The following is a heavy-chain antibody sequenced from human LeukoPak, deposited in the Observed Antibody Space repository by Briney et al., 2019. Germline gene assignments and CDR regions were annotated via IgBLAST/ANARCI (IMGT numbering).Heavy chain of an antibody. Sequence: ASVKVSCKASGYTFTSYDINWVRQATGQGLEWMGWMNPNSGNTGYAQKFQGRVTITRNTSISTAYMELSSLRSEDTAVYYCARGRPYDFWSGYYGSWFDPWGQGTLVTVSS. CDR1: GYTFTSYD. V-gene: IGHV1-8*03. D-gene: IGHD3-3*01. J-gene: IGHJ5*02. CDR3: ARGRPYDFWSGYYGSWFDP. CDR2: MNPNSGNT.